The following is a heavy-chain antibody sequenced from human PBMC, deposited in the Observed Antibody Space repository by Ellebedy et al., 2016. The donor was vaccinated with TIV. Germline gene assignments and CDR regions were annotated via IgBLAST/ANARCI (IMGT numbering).Heavy chain of an antibody. Sequence: SVKVSXKASGGTFSSYAISWVRQAPGQGLEWMGRIIPILGIANYAQKFQGRVTITADKSTSTAYMELSSLRSEDTAVYYCARDLKMDVWGQGTTVTVSS. J-gene: IGHJ6*02. CDR2: IIPILGIA. CDR3: ARDLKMDV. CDR1: GGTFSSYA. V-gene: IGHV1-69*04.